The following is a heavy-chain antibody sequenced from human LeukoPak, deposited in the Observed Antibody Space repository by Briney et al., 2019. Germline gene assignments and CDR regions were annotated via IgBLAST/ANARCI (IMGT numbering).Heavy chain of an antibody. CDR1: VFTLSSHY. CDR2: ISKSGNNK. Sequence: GGSLRLSCAASVFTLSSHYMQWVRQALSKGREWVAIISKSGNNKFSADSVKGRFTISRDNSKNTLYLQMNSLGAEDTAMYYCARHFSYATWGDYWGQGTLVTVSS. CDR3: ARHFSYATWGDY. D-gene: IGHD2-2*01. J-gene: IGHJ4*02. V-gene: IGHV3-30*03.